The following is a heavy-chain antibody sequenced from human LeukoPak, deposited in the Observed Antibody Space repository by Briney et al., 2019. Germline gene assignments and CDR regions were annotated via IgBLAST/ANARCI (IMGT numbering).Heavy chain of an antibody. CDR3: ASWGFSGSYYKNY. D-gene: IGHD1-26*01. Sequence: SKTLSLTCTVSGGFISSSSYYWGWIRQPPGKGLEWIGSIYYSGSTYYNPSLKSRVTISVDTSKNQFSLKLSSVTPADTAVYYCASWGFSGSYYKNYWGQGTLVTVSS. CDR2: IYYSGST. V-gene: IGHV4-39*01. CDR1: GGFISSSSYY. J-gene: IGHJ4*02.